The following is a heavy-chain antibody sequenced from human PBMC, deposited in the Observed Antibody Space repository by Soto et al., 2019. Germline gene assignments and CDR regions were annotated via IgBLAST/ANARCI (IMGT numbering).Heavy chain of an antibody. CDR2: ISSNGATT. Sequence: GGSLRLSCAGSGFSFSRYSIHWVRQAPGKGPEYVAVISSNGATTYYADSVKGRFTISRDNSKNTAFLQMGSLRDEDMAVYFCAREAGPPGLWYFDLWGRGTLVTVSS. V-gene: IGHV3-64*02. CDR1: GFSFSRYS. J-gene: IGHJ2*01. D-gene: IGHD2-8*02. CDR3: AREAGPPGLWYFDL.